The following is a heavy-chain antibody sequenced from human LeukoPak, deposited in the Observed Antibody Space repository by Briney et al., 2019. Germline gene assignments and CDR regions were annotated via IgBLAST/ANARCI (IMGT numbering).Heavy chain of an antibody. J-gene: IGHJ6*03. V-gene: IGHV1-2*02. Sequence: ASVKVSCKASGYTFTGYYMHWVRQAPGQGLEWMGWINPNSGGTNYAQKFQGRVTMTRDTPISTAYMELSRLRSDDTAVYYCARGSGATTMGYYSYYMDVWGKGTTVTVSS. CDR2: INPNSGGT. CDR1: GYTFTGYY. D-gene: IGHD1-26*01. CDR3: ARGSGATTMGYYSYYMDV.